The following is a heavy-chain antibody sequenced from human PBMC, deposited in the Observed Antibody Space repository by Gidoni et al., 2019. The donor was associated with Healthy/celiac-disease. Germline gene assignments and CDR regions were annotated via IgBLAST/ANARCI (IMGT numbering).Heavy chain of an antibody. V-gene: IGHV5-51*01. CDR2: IYPGDSDT. CDR3: ARRSYSSSWYGPYFDY. Sequence: EVQLAQSGAAVNKLAESLQISCKGSGYRFTSYWIGWVRQMPVKGLEWMGIIYPGDSDTRYSPSFQGQVTISADKSISTAYLQWSSLKASDTAMYYCARRSYSSSWYGPYFDYWGQGTLVTVSS. J-gene: IGHJ4*02. D-gene: IGHD6-13*01. CDR1: GYRFTSYW.